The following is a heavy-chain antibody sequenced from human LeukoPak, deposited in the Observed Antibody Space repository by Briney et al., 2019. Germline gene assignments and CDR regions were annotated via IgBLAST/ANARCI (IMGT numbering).Heavy chain of an antibody. D-gene: IGHD6-13*01. Sequence: PSETLSLTCTVSGGSISSYYWSWIRQPPGKGLEWIGYIYYSGSTNYNPSLKSRVTISVDTSKNQFSLKLSSVTAADTAVYYCARHGSGIAAAGTFDLWGRGTLVTVSS. CDR2: IYYSGST. J-gene: IGHJ2*01. V-gene: IGHV4-59*08. CDR3: ARHGSGIAAAGTFDL. CDR1: GGSISSYY.